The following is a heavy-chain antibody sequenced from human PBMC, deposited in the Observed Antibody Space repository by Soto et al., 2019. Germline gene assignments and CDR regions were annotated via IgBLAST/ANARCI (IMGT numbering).Heavy chain of an antibody. J-gene: IGHJ3*02. CDR1: GGSISSGGYY. CDR2: IYYSGST. CDR3: ARDLRGNYYDSSGYYFDGFHI. Sequence: PSETLSLTCTVSGGSISSGGYYWSWIRQHPGKGLEWIGYIYYSGSTYYNPSLKSRVTISVDTSKNQFSLKLSSVTAADTAVYYCARDLRGNYYDSSGYYFDGFHIWGQGTMVTVSS. D-gene: IGHD3-22*01. V-gene: IGHV4-31*03.